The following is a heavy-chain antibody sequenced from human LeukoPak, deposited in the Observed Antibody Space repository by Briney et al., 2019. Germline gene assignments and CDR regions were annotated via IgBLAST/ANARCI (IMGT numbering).Heavy chain of an antibody. Sequence: ASVTVSRTGSGYTFTSYYMHWVRQPPAQGVEWVGIINPSGGSTSHVQKFTGRVTLTRDTPTRTVYMELSSLRYEDTAVSFCVRDVGGDFLGWGQGTLVTV. J-gene: IGHJ4*02. D-gene: IGHD2-21*02. CDR2: INPSGGST. CDR3: VRDVGGDFLG. V-gene: IGHV1-46*01. CDR1: GYTFTSYY.